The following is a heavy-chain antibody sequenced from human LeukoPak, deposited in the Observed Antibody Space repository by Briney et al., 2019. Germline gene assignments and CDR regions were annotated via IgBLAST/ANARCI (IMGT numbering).Heavy chain of an antibody. V-gene: IGHV3-9*01. D-gene: IGHD2-2*02. CDR2: ISWNSGSI. CDR1: GFTFDDYD. J-gene: IGHJ4*02. Sequence: PGGSLRLSCAASGFTFDDYDMHWVRQAPGKGLEWVSGISWNSGSIGYADSVKGRFTISRDNAKNSLYLQMNSLRAEDTALYYCAKDRARDCSSTSCYTFDYWGQGTLVTVSS. CDR3: AKDRARDCSSTSCYTFDY.